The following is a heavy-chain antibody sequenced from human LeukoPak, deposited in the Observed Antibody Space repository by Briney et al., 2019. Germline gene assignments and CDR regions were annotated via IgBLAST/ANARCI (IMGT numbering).Heavy chain of an antibody. V-gene: IGHV1-2*02. CDR2: INPNSGGT. CDR1: GYTFTGYY. CDR3: ARRLTSGSFDY. D-gene: IGHD1-26*01. Sequence: EASVKVPCKASGYTFTGYYMHWVRQAPGQGLEWMGWINPNSGGTNYAQKFQGRVTMTRDTSISTAYMELSRLRSDDTAVYYCARRLTSGSFDYWGQGTLVTVSS. J-gene: IGHJ4*02.